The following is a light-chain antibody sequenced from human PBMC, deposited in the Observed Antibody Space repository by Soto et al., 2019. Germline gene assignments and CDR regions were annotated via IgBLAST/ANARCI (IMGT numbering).Light chain of an antibody. CDR1: QDISGW. J-gene: IGKJ1*01. CDR3: DMANGSRLT. CDR2: AAS. V-gene: IGKV1D-12*01. Sequence: DIQMTQSPSSVSASVGDRVTITCRASQDISGWLAWFQQKPGKAPKLLIYAASILQSGVPSRFSGSGSGTDFTLTITSQQPEDVVNYKCDMANGSRLTLAQGTRVDIK.